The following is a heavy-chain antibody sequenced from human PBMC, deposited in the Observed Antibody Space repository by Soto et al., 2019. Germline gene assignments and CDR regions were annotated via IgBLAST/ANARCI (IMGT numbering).Heavy chain of an antibody. CDR3: AKDRIYCSGCSCYSSGMDV. CDR2: ISYDGSNK. D-gene: IGHD2-15*01. J-gene: IGHJ6*02. V-gene: IGHV3-30*18. Sequence: GGALRLSCAASGFTFSSYGMHWVRQAPGKGLEWVAVISYDGSNKYYADSVKGRFTISRDNSKNTLYLQMNSLRAEDTAVYYCAKDRIYCSGCSCYSSGMDVWGQGTTVTVSS. CDR1: GFTFSSYG.